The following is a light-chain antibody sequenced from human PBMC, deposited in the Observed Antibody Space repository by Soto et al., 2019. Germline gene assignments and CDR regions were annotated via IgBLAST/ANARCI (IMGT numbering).Light chain of an antibody. Sequence: IVMTQSPATLSVSPGETATPSCRASQSVSSNLAWYQQKPGQAPRLLIYGASTRATGIPARFSGSGSGTEFTLTISSLQSEDFAVYYCQQYNNWPRTFGQGTKVDIK. CDR1: QSVSSN. CDR2: GAS. CDR3: QQYNNWPRT. V-gene: IGKV3-15*01. J-gene: IGKJ1*01.